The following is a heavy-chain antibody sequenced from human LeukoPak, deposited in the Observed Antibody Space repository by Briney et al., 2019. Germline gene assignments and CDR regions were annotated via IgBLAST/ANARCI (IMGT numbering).Heavy chain of an antibody. Sequence: GESLKISCKGSGYSFPTYCIGWVRQMPGKGLEWMGIIYPGDSDTRYSPSFQGQVTISVDKSISTAYLQWSSLKASDSAMYYCARQLYSSGDAFDYWGQGTLVTVSS. J-gene: IGHJ4*02. CDR2: IYPGDSDT. CDR3: ARQLYSSGDAFDY. V-gene: IGHV5-51*01. CDR1: GYSFPTYC. D-gene: IGHD6-19*01.